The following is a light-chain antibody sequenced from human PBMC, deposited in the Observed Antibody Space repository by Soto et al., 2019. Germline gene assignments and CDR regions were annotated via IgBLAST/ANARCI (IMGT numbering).Light chain of an antibody. CDR3: VSYTSSTTYV. CDR1: SSDVCGSNF. CDR2: DVA. J-gene: IGLJ1*01. V-gene: IGLV2-14*03. Sequence: QSALTQPASLSESPGQSITISCTGTSSDVCGSNFVSWYQQHPGKPPKLIIYDVANRPSGVSNRFSGSKSGSTASLIISRLQTEDEADYYCVSYTSSTTYVFGTGTKVTVL.